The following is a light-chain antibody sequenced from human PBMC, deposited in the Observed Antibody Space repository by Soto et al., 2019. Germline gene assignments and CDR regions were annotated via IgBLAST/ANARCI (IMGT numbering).Light chain of an antibody. Sequence: DIQMTQSPSTLSASVGDRVTITCRASQSFSSWLAWYQQKPGKAPKLLIYDASSLESGVPSRFSGSGSGTEFTLTISSLQPDDFATYYCEQYNTYQWTFGQGTKVESK. V-gene: IGKV1-5*01. J-gene: IGKJ1*01. CDR3: EQYNTYQWT. CDR1: QSFSSW. CDR2: DAS.